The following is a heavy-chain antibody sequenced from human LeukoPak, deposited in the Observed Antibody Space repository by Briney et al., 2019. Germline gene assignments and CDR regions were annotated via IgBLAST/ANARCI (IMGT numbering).Heavy chain of an antibody. CDR2: INPNSGGT. CDR1: GYTFTGYY. J-gene: IGHJ4*02. CDR3: ARDAASPDYAFWSGYYSVGLDY. V-gene: IGHV1-2*06. Sequence: ASVRVACKASGYTFTGYYIHWVRQSPGQGLEWMGRINPNSGGTNYAQKFQGRVTMTRDTSISTAYMELSRLRSDDTAVYYCARDAASPDYAFWSGYYSVGLDYWGQGTLVTVSS. D-gene: IGHD3-3*01.